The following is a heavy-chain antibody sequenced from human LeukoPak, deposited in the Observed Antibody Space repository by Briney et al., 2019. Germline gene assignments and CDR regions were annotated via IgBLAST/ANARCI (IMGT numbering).Heavy chain of an antibody. V-gene: IGHV3-48*01. CDR3: ATIFGGHYYMDV. Sequence: GGSLRLSCAASGFTFSSYAMNWVRQAPGKGLEWVSYISGSSSTIYHADSVKGRFTISRDNAKNSLYLQMNSLRAEDTAVYYCATIFGGHYYMDVWGKGTTVTVSS. CDR2: ISGSSSTI. CDR1: GFTFSSYA. J-gene: IGHJ6*03. D-gene: IGHD3-3*01.